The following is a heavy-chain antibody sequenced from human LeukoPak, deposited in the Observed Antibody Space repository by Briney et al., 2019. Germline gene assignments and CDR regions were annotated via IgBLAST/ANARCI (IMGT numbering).Heavy chain of an antibody. V-gene: IGHV3-48*01. Sequence: GGSLRLSCAVSGFTFSSYSMNWVRQAPGKGLEWVSYISSSSSTIYFADSVKGRFTISRDTAKNSLYLQMNSLRAEDTAVYYCARGHYGDYVPFDYWGQGTLVTVSS. J-gene: IGHJ4*02. D-gene: IGHD4-17*01. CDR2: ISSSSSTI. CDR3: ARGHYGDYVPFDY. CDR1: GFTFSSYS.